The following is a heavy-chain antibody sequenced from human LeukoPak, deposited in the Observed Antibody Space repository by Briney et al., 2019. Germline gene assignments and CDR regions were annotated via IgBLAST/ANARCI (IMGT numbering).Heavy chain of an antibody. D-gene: IGHD6-19*01. J-gene: IGHJ4*02. CDR3: ARGITVAGSKRTTFDY. CDR1: GFTFSSYA. CDR2: ISYDGGIK. V-gene: IGHV3-30*03. Sequence: GGSLRLSCAASGFTFSSYAMHWVRQAPGKGLEWVALISYDGGIKDYVDSVKGRFTISRDNSKNTLYLQMDSLRTEDTSMYYCARGITVAGSKRTTFDYWGQGTLVTVSS.